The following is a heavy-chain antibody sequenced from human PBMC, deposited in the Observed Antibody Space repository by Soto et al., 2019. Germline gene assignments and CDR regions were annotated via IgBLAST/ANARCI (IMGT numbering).Heavy chain of an antibody. CDR3: ARAFRDCSSTSCYLDP. D-gene: IGHD2-2*01. CDR1: GGSFSGYY. J-gene: IGHJ5*02. V-gene: IGHV4-34*01. CDR2: INHSGST. Sequence: SETLSLTCAVYGGSFSGYYWSWIRQPPGKGLEWIGEINHSGSTNYNPSLKSRVTISVDTSKNQFSLKLSSVTAADTAVYYCARAFRDCSSTSCYLDPWGQGTLVTV.